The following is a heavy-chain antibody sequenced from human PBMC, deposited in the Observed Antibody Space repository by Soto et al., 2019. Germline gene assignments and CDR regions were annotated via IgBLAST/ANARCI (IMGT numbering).Heavy chain of an antibody. J-gene: IGHJ6*03. CDR1: GGSISSSSYY. CDR2: IYYSGST. V-gene: IGHV4-39*02. Sequence: PSETLSLTCTVSGGSISSSSYYWGWIRQPPGKGLEWIGSIYYSGSTYYNPSLKSRVTISVDTSKNQFSLELTSVTAADTAVYYCARDKHGDSSSGHYYYMDVWGKGTTVTVSS. D-gene: IGHD6-6*01. CDR3: ARDKHGDSSSGHYYYMDV.